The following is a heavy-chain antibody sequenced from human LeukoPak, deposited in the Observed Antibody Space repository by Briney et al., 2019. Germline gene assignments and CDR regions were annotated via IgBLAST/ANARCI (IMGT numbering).Heavy chain of an antibody. V-gene: IGHV3-30-3*01. Sequence: GGSLRLSCAASGFTFSSYAMHWVRQAPGKGLEWVAVISYDGSNKYYADSVKGRFSISRDNPKNTLYLHMHSLRADDTAVYYCAREEEMATNTDYWGQGTLVTVSS. D-gene: IGHD5-24*01. CDR3: AREEEMATNTDY. CDR2: ISYDGSNK. CDR1: GFTFSSYA. J-gene: IGHJ4*02.